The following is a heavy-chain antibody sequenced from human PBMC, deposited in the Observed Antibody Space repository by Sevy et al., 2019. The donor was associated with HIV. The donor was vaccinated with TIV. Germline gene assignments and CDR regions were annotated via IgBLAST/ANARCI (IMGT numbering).Heavy chain of an antibody. CDR2: ISYDGSNK. CDR3: ARGGDSSGLYPLYY. D-gene: IGHD6-19*01. CDR1: GFTFSSYA. Sequence: GGSLRLSCAASGFTFSSYAMHWVRQAPGKGLEWVAVISYDGSNKDYADSVKGRFTISRYNSKNTLYLQMNSLRAEDTAVYYCARGGDSSGLYPLYYWGQGTLVTVSS. J-gene: IGHJ4*02. V-gene: IGHV3-30*04.